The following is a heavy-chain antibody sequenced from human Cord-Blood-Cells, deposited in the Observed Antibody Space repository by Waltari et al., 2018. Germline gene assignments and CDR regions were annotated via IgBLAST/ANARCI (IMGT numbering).Heavy chain of an antibody. J-gene: IGHJ4*02. Sequence: GGLVQPGGSLRLSCAASGFTFSSYEMNWVRQAPGKGLEWVSYISSSGSTIYYADSVKGRFTISRDNAKNSLYLQMNSLRAEDTAVYYCARAVAGPFDYWGQGTLVTVSS. D-gene: IGHD6-19*01. V-gene: IGHV3-48*03. CDR2: ISSSGSTI. CDR3: ARAVAGPFDY. CDR1: GFTFSSYE.